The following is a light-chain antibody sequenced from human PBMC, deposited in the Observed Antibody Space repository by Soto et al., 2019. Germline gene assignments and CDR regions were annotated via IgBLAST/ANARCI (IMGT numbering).Light chain of an antibody. Sequence: DIQMTQSPSPLSASVGDRVTITCRASQSISSWLAWYQQKPGKAPKLLIYKASSLESGVPSRFSGSGSGTEFTLTISSLLHDNFSTYYCQQYNSYSRTFGQGTKVEIK. V-gene: IGKV1-5*03. J-gene: IGKJ1*01. CDR1: QSISSW. CDR2: KAS. CDR3: QQYNSYSRT.